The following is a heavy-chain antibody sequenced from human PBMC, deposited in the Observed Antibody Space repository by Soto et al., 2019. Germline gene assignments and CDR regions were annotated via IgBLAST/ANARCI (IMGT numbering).Heavy chain of an antibody. J-gene: IGHJ4*02. Sequence: QVQLLESGGGVVQPGRSLRLSCAASGFTFISYGMHWVRQAPGKGLEWVAVISYDGRNKYYADSVKGRFTISRDNSKNTRYLQMNSLRAEDTAVYYCAKETIAVAGIYYFDYWVQGTLVTVSS. CDR1: GFTFISYG. V-gene: IGHV3-30*18. CDR2: ISYDGRNK. CDR3: AKETIAVAGIYYFDY. D-gene: IGHD6-19*01.